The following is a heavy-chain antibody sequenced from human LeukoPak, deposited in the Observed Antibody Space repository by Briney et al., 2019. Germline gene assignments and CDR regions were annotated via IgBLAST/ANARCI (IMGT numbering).Heavy chain of an antibody. Sequence: SETLSLTCIVSGGSISSGSYYWSWLRQPAGKGLEWIGRIYISGTTNYNPSLKSRVTISVDTSKNQFSLKLSSVTAADTAVYYCARVMRQIAAFDIWGQGTMVTVSS. V-gene: IGHV4-61*02. D-gene: IGHD3-16*01. CDR2: IYISGTT. J-gene: IGHJ3*02. CDR1: GGSISSGSYY. CDR3: ARVMRQIAAFDI.